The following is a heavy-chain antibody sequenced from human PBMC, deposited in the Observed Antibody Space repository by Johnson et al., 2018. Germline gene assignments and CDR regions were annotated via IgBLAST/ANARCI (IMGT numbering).Heavy chain of an antibody. V-gene: IGHV3-30-3*01. CDR3: ARDHHAYGYNDAFDI. D-gene: IGHD5-12*01. J-gene: IGHJ3*02. CDR2: ISYDGSNK. Sequence: QVQLVQSGGGVVQPGRSLRLSCAASGFTFSSYAMHWVRQAPGKGLEWVTVISYDGSNKYYADSVKGRFTIYRNNSKNTLYLQMNSLRAEDTAVYYCARDHHAYGYNDAFDIWGQGKMVAVSS. CDR1: GFTFSSYA.